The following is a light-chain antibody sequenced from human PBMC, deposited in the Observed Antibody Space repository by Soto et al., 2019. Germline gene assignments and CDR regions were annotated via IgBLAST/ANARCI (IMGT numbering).Light chain of an antibody. J-gene: IGKJ1*01. CDR1: QSVCSRC. Sequence: EIVLTQSPGTLSLSPGERVTLSFRASQSVCSRCLAWYQQKPGQSPRLLIYGASSRASGIPDRFSGSGSGTDFTLTISRLEPEDFAVYYCQHYGTAPWTFGQGTKVGIK. V-gene: IGKV3-20*01. CDR3: QHYGTAPWT. CDR2: GAS.